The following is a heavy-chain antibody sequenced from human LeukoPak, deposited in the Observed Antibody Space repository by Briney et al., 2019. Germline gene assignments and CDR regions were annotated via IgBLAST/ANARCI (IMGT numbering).Heavy chain of an antibody. Sequence: PSETLSLTCTVSGGSISSYYWSWIRQPPGKGLEWIGYIYYSGSTNYNPSLKSRVTISVDTSKNQFSLKLSSVTAADTAVYYCARLTSPYYYYGMDVWGQGTTVTVSS. V-gene: IGHV4-59*01. J-gene: IGHJ6*02. D-gene: IGHD3-16*01. CDR1: GGSISSYY. CDR2: IYYSGST. CDR3: ARLTSPYYYYGMDV.